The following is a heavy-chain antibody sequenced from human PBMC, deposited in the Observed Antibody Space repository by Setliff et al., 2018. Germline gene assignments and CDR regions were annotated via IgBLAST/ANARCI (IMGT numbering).Heavy chain of an antibody. CDR3: ARHSGRYYVPGTFDS. Sequence: SVKVSCKASGYTFNIYGISWVRQAPGQGLEWMGGIIPIFGTANYAQKFQGRVTITADESTSTAYMELSSLRSDDTAIYFCARHSGRYYVPGTFDSWGQGTLVTVSS. V-gene: IGHV1-69*13. J-gene: IGHJ4*02. CDR1: GYTFNIYG. CDR2: IIPIFGTA. D-gene: IGHD1-26*01.